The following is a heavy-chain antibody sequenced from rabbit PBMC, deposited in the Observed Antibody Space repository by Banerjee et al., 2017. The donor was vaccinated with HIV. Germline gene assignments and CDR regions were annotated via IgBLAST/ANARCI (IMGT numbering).Heavy chain of an antibody. Sequence: QEQLEESGGGLVQPEGSLTLTCTASGFSFSSSYYMCWVRQAPGKGLEWIACIYVGSSGGTWYASWAKGRFTISRTSSTTVTLQMTSLTAADTATYFCARDLAGVVGWNFGLWGPGTLVTVS. CDR2: IYVGSSGGT. D-gene: IGHD4-1*01. CDR3: ARDLAGVVGWNFGL. V-gene: IGHV1S45*01. J-gene: IGHJ6*01. CDR1: GFSFSSSYY.